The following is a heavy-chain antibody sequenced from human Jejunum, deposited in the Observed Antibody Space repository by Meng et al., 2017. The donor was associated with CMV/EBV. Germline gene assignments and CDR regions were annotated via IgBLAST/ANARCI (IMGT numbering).Heavy chain of an antibody. CDR2: IYWNNDK. V-gene: IGHV2-5*01. CDR3: AHMVLNYDFWWGDFDY. D-gene: IGHD3-3*01. J-gene: IGHJ4*02. CDR1: FSRSTSGVG. Sequence: FSRSTSGVGVGGVRQPTGRALEWLALIYWNNDKRYSPSLKSRLTITKDTSKNQVVLTMTNMDPVDTATYSCAHMVLNYDFWWGDFDYWGQGTLVTVSS.